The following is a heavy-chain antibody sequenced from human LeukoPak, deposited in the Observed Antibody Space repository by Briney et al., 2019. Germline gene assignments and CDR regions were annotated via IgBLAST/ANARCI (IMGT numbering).Heavy chain of an antibody. CDR2: IYYSGST. Sequence: SETLSLTCTVSGGSISSSSYYWGWIRQPPGKGLEWIGSIYYSGSTYYNPSLKSRVTISVDTSKNQFSLKLSSVTAADTAVYYCARQRYCSGGSCYYLNNWFDPWAREPWSPSPQ. V-gene: IGHV4-39*01. CDR3: ARQRYCSGGSCYYLNNWFDP. J-gene: IGHJ5*02. D-gene: IGHD2-15*01. CDR1: GGSISSSSYY.